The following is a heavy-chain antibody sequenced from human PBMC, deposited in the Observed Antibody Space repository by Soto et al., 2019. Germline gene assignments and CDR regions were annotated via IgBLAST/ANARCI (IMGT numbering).Heavy chain of an antibody. D-gene: IGHD2-15*01. CDR1: GYSFTSYW. V-gene: IGHV5-10-1*01. Sequence: GESLKISCKGSGYSFTSYWISWVRQMPGKGLEWMGRIDPSDSYTNYSPSFQGHVTISADKSISTAYLQWSSLKASDTAMYYCGLLEEIAAPPPPHDYYYGMDVWGQGTTVTVSS. CDR3: GLLEEIAAPPPPHDYYYGMDV. J-gene: IGHJ6*02. CDR2: IDPSDSYT.